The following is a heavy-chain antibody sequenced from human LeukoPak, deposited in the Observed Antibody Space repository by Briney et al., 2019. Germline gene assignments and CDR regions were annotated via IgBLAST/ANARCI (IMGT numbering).Heavy chain of an antibody. V-gene: IGHV4-39*01. D-gene: IGHD2-2*01. J-gene: IGHJ5*02. CDR1: GGSISSSIYY. Sequence: SETLSLTGTVSGGSISSSIYYWGWIRQPPGKGLEWIGSIYYSGSTYYNPSLKSRVTISVDTSKNQFSLKLSSVTAADTAVYYCARHVDRYCSSTSCYEGWFDPWGQGTLVTVSS. CDR2: IYYSGST. CDR3: ARHVDRYCSSTSCYEGWFDP.